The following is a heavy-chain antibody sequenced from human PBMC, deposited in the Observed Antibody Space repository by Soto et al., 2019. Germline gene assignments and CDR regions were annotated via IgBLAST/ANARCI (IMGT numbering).Heavy chain of an antibody. V-gene: IGHV3-23*01. CDR1: GFTFANYV. CDR2: ISSASGRS. CDR3: TKVRYCSSGTCYLSGLDV. J-gene: IGHJ6*02. Sequence: PGGSLRLSCAASGFTFANYVMNWVRQAPGKGPEWVSGISSASGRSYYAASVKGRFTIARDNSGNKLYLQMNSLRAEDSAVYYCTKVRYCSSGTCYLSGLDVWGQGTTVTVSS. D-gene: IGHD2-2*01.